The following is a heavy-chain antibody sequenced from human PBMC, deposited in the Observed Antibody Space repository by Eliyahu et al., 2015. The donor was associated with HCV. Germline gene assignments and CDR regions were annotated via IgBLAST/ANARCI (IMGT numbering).Heavy chain of an antibody. CDR2: ISTSGGTT. V-gene: IGHV3-23*01. CDR1: GFTFNNYN. Sequence: EVQLLESGGGLVQPGGSLRLSCXASGFTFNNYNMRWVRQAPGKGLEXVSSISTSGGTTYYGDSVKGRFTTSRDNSKNTLYLQMNSLRSEDTALYFCAKGGGSYNLDYWGQGSLVIVSS. D-gene: IGHD1-26*01. CDR3: AKGGGSYNLDY. J-gene: IGHJ4*02.